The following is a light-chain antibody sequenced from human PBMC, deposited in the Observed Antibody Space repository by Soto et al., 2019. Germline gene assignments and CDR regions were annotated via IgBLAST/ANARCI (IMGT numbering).Light chain of an antibody. Sequence: QSALTQPASVSGSPGQSITISCTGTSSDVGSYNLVSWYQQHPGKAPKLMIYDDTKRPSGLSNRFSGSKSGNTASLTISGLQAEDEADYYCCSYATGSVLVFGGGTKLTVL. J-gene: IGLJ2*01. CDR2: DDT. CDR3: CSYATGSVLV. V-gene: IGLV2-23*01. CDR1: SSDVGSYNL.